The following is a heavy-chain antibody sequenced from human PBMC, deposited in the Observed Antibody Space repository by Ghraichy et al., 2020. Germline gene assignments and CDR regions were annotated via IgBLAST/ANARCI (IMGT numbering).Heavy chain of an antibody. CDR1: GDIFSSYG. V-gene: IGHV1-69*13. Sequence: SVKVSGKASGDIFSSYGISWVRQAPGQGLEWMGGIIPIFDTTEYAQKFQGRVTITADQSANIGYMELSSLRSEDTALYYCTRVKIVDCSDGDCYSPLDLWGQGTLVTVSS. D-gene: IGHD2-15*01. CDR2: IIPIFDTT. J-gene: IGHJ4*02. CDR3: TRVKIVDCSDGDCYSPLDL.